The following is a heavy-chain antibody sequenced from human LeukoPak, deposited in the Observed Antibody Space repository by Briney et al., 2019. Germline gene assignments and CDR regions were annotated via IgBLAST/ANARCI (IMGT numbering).Heavy chain of an antibody. CDR3: ARETYYDGSGYYTDVGAFDI. Sequence: GGSLRLSCVGSGFSFSNYWMSWVRQAPGKGLEWVANVKQDGSEQYYVDSVRGRFTISRDNSKNTLYLQMNSLRVEDTAVYYCARETYYDGSGYYTDVGAFDIWGQGTMVTVSS. CDR2: VKQDGSEQ. J-gene: IGHJ3*02. CDR1: GFSFSNYW. V-gene: IGHV3-7*03. D-gene: IGHD3-22*01.